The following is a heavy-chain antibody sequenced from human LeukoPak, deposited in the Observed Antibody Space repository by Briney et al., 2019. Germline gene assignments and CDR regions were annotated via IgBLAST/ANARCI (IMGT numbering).Heavy chain of an antibody. CDR2: ISHSGST. Sequence: SETLSLTCTVSGVSISNYYWSWIRQPPGKGLEWIGYISHSGSTKYNPSLKSRVTISVDTSQNQFSLRLTSVTAADTAVYYCARARYVSAWYAFDIWGQGTMVTVSS. V-gene: IGHV4-59*01. CDR1: GVSISNYY. J-gene: IGHJ3*02. CDR3: ARARYVSAWYAFDI. D-gene: IGHD6-19*01.